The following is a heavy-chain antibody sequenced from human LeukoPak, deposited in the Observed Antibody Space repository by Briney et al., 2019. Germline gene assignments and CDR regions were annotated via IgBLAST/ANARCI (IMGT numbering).Heavy chain of an antibody. D-gene: IGHD1-26*01. J-gene: IGHJ4*02. CDR1: GFTFSSYG. CDR2: ISGSGGST. CDR3: AKATPILGAAAYYFDY. V-gene: IGHV3-23*01. Sequence: GGTLRLSCAASGFTFSSYGMTWVRQAPGKGLEWVSAISGSGGSTYYADSVKGRFTISRDNSKNTLYLQMNSLRAAAMAVYYCAKATPILGAAAYYFDYWGQGTLVTVSS.